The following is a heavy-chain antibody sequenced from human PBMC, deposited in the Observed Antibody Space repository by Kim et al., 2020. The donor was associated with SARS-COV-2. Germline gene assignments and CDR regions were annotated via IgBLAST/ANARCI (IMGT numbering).Heavy chain of an antibody. CDR3: ARLYVGYYGSGTSRPFDY. Sequence: QGRVTITADKSTSTAYMELSSLRSEDTAVYYCARLYVGYYGSGTSRPFDYWGQGTLVTVSS. V-gene: IGHV1-69*02. J-gene: IGHJ4*02. D-gene: IGHD3-10*01.